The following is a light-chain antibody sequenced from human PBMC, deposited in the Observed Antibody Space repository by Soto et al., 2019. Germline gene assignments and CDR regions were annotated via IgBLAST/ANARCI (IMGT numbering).Light chain of an antibody. Sequence: IQLTQSPSSLSASVGDRVTISCRASQDISSSLAWYQQKPGNAPKLLIYAASTLQSGVTSRFSGGGSGTDFTLTISSLQPADFATYYCQQQGTFGQGTKLEIK. J-gene: IGKJ2*01. V-gene: IGKV1-9*01. CDR3: QQQGT. CDR1: QDISSS. CDR2: AAS.